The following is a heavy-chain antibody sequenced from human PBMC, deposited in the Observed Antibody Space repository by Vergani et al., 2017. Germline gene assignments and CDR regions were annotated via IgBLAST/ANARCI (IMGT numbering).Heavy chain of an antibody. V-gene: IGHV3-48*01. D-gene: IGHD1-26*01. CDR3: ARGIGGTRWDAFDI. CDR2: ISSSSSTI. CDR1: GFTFHNFA. J-gene: IGHJ3*02. Sequence: EVRLLESGGALRQPGGSLRLSCEVSGFTFHNFAMAWVRQAPGKGLEWVSYISSSSSTIYYADSVKGRFTISRDNAKNSLYLQMNSLRAEDTAVYYCARGIGGTRWDAFDIWGQGTMVTVSS.